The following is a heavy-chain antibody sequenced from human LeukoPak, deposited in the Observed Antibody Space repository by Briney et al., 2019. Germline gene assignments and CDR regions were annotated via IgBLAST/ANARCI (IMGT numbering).Heavy chain of an antibody. Sequence: ASVKVSCKASGYTFNGYYMHWVRQAPGQGLEWMGWINPNSGGTNYAQKFQGRVTMTRDTSIRTAYMELSRLRSDDTAVYYCARGTGTTSGGAAYWGQGTLVTVSS. CDR3: ARGTGTTSGGAAY. CDR1: GYTFNGYY. V-gene: IGHV1-2*02. CDR2: INPNSGGT. J-gene: IGHJ4*02. D-gene: IGHD1-7*01.